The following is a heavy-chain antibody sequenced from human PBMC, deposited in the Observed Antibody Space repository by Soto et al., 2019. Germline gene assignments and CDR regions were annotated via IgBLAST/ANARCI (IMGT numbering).Heavy chain of an antibody. V-gene: IGHV4-59*08. CDR3: ARQVGGWAPWYFDY. CDR2: IYYSGST. CDR1: GGSFSSYY. J-gene: IGHJ4*02. Sequence: SETLSLTCAVYGGSFSSYYWSWIRQPLGKGLEWIGYIYYSGSTNYNPSLKSRVTISVDTSKNQFSLKLSSVTAADTAVYYCARQVGGWAPWYFDYWGQGTLVTVSS. D-gene: IGHD6-19*01.